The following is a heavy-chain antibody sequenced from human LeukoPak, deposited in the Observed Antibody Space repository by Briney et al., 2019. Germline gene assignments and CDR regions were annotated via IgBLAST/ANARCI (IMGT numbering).Heavy chain of an antibody. CDR1: GGSISSYY. CDR2: IYYSGST. J-gene: IGHJ6*03. Sequence: SETLSLTCTVSGGSISSYYWSWIRQPPGKGLEWIGYIYYSGSTYYNPSLKSRVTISVDTSKNQFSLKLSSVTAADTAVYYCARAADLVTDLYYYMDVWGKGTTVTVSS. CDR3: ARAADLVTDLYYYMDV. D-gene: IGHD1-26*01. V-gene: IGHV4-59*08.